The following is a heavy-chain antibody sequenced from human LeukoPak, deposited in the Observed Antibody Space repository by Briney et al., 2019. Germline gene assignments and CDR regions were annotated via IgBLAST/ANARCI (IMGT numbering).Heavy chain of an antibody. V-gene: IGHV3-33*01. CDR3: ARADYDILTGYYSYFDY. Sequence: AGGSLRLSCAASGFTFSSYGMHWVRQAPGKGLEWVAVIWYDGSNKYYADSVKGRFTISRDNSKNTLYLQTNSLRAEDTAVYYCARADYDILTGYYSYFDYWGQGTLVTVSS. D-gene: IGHD3-9*01. CDR2: IWYDGSNK. CDR1: GFTFSSYG. J-gene: IGHJ4*02.